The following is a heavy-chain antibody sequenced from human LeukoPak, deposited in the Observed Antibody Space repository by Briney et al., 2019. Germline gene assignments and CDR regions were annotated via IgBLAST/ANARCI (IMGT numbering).Heavy chain of an antibody. V-gene: IGHV1-2*02. Sequence: GASVKVSCKASGYPFTDSYIHWVRQAPGQGLEWMGSIDPNSGGTNYAQKFQGRVTMTRDTSISTAYMELSRLRSDDTAVYYCARLAGLDYGDLQGDYWGQGTLVTVSS. D-gene: IGHD4-17*01. J-gene: IGHJ4*02. CDR2: IDPNSGGT. CDR1: GYPFTDSY. CDR3: ARLAGLDYGDLQGDY.